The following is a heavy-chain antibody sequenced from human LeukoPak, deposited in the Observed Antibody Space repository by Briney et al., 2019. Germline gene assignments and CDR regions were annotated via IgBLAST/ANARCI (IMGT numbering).Heavy chain of an antibody. Sequence: KPSQTLSLTCTISGGSISSGSYYWNWIRQPAGKGLEWIGRIYTSGSTNYNPSLKSRVTISLDTSKNPFSLKLSSVTAADTAVYYCARGFTMVRGAYGYWGQGTLVTVSS. J-gene: IGHJ4*02. CDR3: ARGFTMVRGAYGY. V-gene: IGHV4-61*02. CDR2: IYTSGST. D-gene: IGHD3-10*01. CDR1: GGSISSGSYY.